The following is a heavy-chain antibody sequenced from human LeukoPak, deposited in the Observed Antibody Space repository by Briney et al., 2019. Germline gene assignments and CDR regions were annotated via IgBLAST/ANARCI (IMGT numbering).Heavy chain of an antibody. CDR2: IKEDGSER. V-gene: IGHV3-7*01. CDR1: GFRISSYW. CDR3: AKNRWYSFDY. J-gene: IGHJ4*02. Sequence: GGSLRLSCAASGFRISSYWMSWVRQAPGKGLEWVANIKEDGSERYYVDSVKGRFTISRDNARNSLSLQMDSLRAEDTAVYYCAKNRWYSFDYWGQGILVTVSS. D-gene: IGHD4-23*01.